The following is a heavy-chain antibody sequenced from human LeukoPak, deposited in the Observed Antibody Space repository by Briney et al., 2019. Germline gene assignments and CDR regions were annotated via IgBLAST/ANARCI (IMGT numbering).Heavy chain of an antibody. CDR3: ARMYYYDSSGPPLGWFDR. CDR2: IYTSGST. Sequence: SETLSLTCTVSGGSISSYYWSWIRQPAGKGLEWIGRIYTSGSTNYNPSLKSRVTMSVDTSKNQFSLKLSSVTAADTAVYYCARMYYYDSSGPPLGWFDRWGQGTLVTVSS. CDR1: GGSISSYY. D-gene: IGHD3-22*01. J-gene: IGHJ5*02. V-gene: IGHV4-4*07.